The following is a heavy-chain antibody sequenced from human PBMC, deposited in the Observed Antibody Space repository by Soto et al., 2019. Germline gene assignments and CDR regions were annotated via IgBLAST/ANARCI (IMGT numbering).Heavy chain of an antibody. V-gene: IGHV3-23*01. CDR1: GFTFSAYA. J-gene: IGHJ3*01. Sequence: EVQLLESGGGLVQPGGSLRLSCAASGFTFSAYALSWVRQAPGKGLEWVSSVSAGGTSTYYADSGKGRFTIFRDKAKNSLYLQMNSLRVEDTAVYYCAKSRGYTLGGDAFDVWGRGTMVIVSS. D-gene: IGHD6-13*01. CDR2: VSAGGTST. CDR3: AKSRGYTLGGDAFDV.